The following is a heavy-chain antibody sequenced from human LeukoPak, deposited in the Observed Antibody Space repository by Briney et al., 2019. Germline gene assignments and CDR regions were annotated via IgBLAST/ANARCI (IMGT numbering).Heavy chain of an antibody. CDR3: ARADGDYDAFDI. J-gene: IGHJ3*02. V-gene: IGHV4-59*01. D-gene: IGHD4-17*01. CDR1: GGSISSYY. Sequence: SETLSLTCTVSGGSISSYYWSWIRQPPGKGLEWIGYIYYSGSTNYNPPLKSRVTISVDTSKNQFSLKLSSVTAADTAVYYCARADGDYDAFDIWGQGTMVTVSS. CDR2: IYYSGST.